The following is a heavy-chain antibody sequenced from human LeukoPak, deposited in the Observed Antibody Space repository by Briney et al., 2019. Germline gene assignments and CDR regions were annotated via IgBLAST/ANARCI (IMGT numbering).Heavy chain of an antibody. CDR2: INPNSGGT. CDR3: ARDLHDSSGYLPGH. V-gene: IGHV1-2*06. Sequence: GASVKVSRKASGYTFVGYHMHWMRQAPGQGLEWMGRINPNSGGTNYAQKFQGRVTMTRDMSISTAYMELSRLRSDDTAVYYCARDLHDSSGYLPGHWGQGTLVTVSS. J-gene: IGHJ4*02. D-gene: IGHD3-22*01. CDR1: GYTFVGYH.